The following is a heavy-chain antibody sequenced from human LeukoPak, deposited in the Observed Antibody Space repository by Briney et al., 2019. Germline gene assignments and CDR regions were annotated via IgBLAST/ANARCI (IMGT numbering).Heavy chain of an antibody. D-gene: IGHD1-26*01. CDR1: GFTFSSYW. CDR3: ARAASGSYPGYFDY. J-gene: IGHJ4*02. V-gene: IGHV3-7*01. Sequence: GGSLRHSCAASGFTFSSYWMSWVRQAPGKGLEWVANINQDGSAKYSVDSVKGRFTISRDNAKNSLYLQMNSLRAEDTAVYYCARAASGSYPGYFDYWGQGTLVTVSS. CDR2: INQDGSAK.